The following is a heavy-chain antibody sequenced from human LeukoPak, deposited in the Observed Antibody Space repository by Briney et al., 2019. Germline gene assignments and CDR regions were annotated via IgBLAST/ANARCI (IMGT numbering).Heavy chain of an antibody. CDR2: IYYSGST. D-gene: IGHD1-26*01. CDR1: GGSISSYY. J-gene: IGHJ4*02. CDR3: ARGSGSYRLPFDY. Sequence: SETLSLTCTVSGGSISSYYWSWIRQPPGKGLEWIGYIYYSGSTNYNPSLKSRVTISVDTSKNQFSLKLSSVTAADTAVYYCARGSGSYRLPFDYWGQGTLVTVAS. V-gene: IGHV4-59*08.